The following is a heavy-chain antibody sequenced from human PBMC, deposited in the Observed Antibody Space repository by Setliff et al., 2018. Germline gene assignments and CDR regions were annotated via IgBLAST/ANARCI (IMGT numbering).Heavy chain of an antibody. CDR2: IYPGDSDT. CDR1: GYSFTSYW. J-gene: IGHJ6*03. D-gene: IGHD2-21*01. Sequence: GESLKISCKGSGYSFTSYWIGWVRQMPGKGLEWMGIIYPGDSDTRYSPSFQGQVTISADKSISTAYLQWSSLKASDTAMYYCARGPIRGSYYYYYMDVWGKGTTVTVSS. V-gene: IGHV5-51*01. CDR3: ARGPIRGSYYYYYMDV.